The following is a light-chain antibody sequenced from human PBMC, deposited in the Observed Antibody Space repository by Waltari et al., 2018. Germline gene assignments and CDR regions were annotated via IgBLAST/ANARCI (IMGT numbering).Light chain of an antibody. J-gene: IGLJ3*02. CDR2: DVS. CDR3: CSYAGSHSWV. V-gene: IGLV2-11*01. Sequence: QSALTQPRSVSGSPGQSVTISCTGTSRDVGGYTYVSWYQQHPGKAPKLMIYDVSERPSGVPDRFSGSKSGNTASLTISGLQAEDESDYFCCSYAGSHSWVFGGGTKLTVL. CDR1: SRDVGGYTY.